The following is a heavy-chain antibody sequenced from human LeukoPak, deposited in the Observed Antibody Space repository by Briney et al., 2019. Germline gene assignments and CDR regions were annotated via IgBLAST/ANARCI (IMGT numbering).Heavy chain of an antibody. Sequence: GGSLRLSCAASGFTFSSYGMHWVRQAPGKGLEWVAVISYDGSNKYYADSVKGRFTISRDNSKNTLYLQMNSLRAEDTAVYYCARVLGAARNGLDYWGQGTLVTVSS. D-gene: IGHD6-6*01. CDR2: ISYDGSNK. CDR1: GFTFSSYG. V-gene: IGHV3-30*03. CDR3: ARVLGAARNGLDY. J-gene: IGHJ4*02.